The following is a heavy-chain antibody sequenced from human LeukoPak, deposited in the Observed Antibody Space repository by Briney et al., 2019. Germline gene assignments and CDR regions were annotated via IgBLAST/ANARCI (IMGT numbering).Heavy chain of an antibody. CDR3: ARGVLPAAIPAAFDY. Sequence: ASVKVSCKASGYTFTSYDINWVRQAIGQGLEWMGWMNPNSGNTGYAQKFQGRVTMTRNTSISTAYMELSRLRSDDTAVYYCARGVLPAAIPAAFDYWGQGTLVTVSS. J-gene: IGHJ4*02. CDR1: GYTFTSYD. V-gene: IGHV1-8*01. D-gene: IGHD2-2*02. CDR2: MNPNSGNT.